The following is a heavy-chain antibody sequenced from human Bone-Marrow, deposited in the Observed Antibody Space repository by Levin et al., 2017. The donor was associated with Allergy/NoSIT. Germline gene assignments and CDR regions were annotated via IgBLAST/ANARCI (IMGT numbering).Heavy chain of an antibody. Sequence: SQTLSLTCTVSGGSISSYYWSWIRQPPGKGLEWIGYIYYSGSTNYNPSLKSRVTISVDTSKNQFSLKLSSVTAADTAVYYCAREEVRSSSWYVSPLGMDVWGQGTTVTVSS. V-gene: IGHV4-59*01. D-gene: IGHD6-13*01. CDR1: GGSISSYY. J-gene: IGHJ6*02. CDR3: AREEVRSSSWYVSPLGMDV. CDR2: IYYSGST.